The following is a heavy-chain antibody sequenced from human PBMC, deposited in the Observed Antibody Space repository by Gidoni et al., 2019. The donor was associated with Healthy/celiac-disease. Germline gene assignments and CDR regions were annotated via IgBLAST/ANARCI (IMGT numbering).Heavy chain of an antibody. CDR3: AHSRSVFEMDYDFWSGYRAPNWFDP. Sequence: QITLKESGPTLVKPTQTLTLTCTFSGFSLSTSGVGVGWIRQPPGKALEWLALIYWNDDKRYSPSLKSRLTITKDTSKNQVVLTMTNMDPVDTATYYCAHSRSVFEMDYDFWSGYRAPNWFDPWGQGTLVTVSS. J-gene: IGHJ5*02. D-gene: IGHD3-3*01. CDR2: IYWNDDK. V-gene: IGHV2-5*01. CDR1: GFSLSTSGVG.